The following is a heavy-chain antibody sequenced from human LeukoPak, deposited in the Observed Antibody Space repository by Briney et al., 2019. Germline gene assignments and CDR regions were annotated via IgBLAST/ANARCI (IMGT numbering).Heavy chain of an antibody. CDR1: SGSISSYF. CDR2: ISYSGST. V-gene: IGHV4-59*01. CDR3: ARDHGGYFDY. D-gene: IGHD3-10*01. J-gene: IGHJ4*02. Sequence: SETLSLTCTVSSGSISSYFWSWIRQPPRKGLEWIGYISYSGSTNYNPSLKSRVTISVDTSKNQFSLKLSSVTAADTAVYYCARDHGGYFDYWGQGTLVTVSS.